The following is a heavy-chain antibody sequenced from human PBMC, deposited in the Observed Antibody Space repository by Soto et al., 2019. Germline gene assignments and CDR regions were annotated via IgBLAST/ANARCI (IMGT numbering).Heavy chain of an antibody. V-gene: IGHV3-66*01. D-gene: IGHD3-16*01. CDR1: GFTVSDNY. Sequence: EAQVVESGGGLVHPGGSLRLSCAASGFTVSDNYMSWVRQAPGKGLEWVSVMYLAGSTYYADSVKGRFTISRDDSKNTVVFHMYARRFEATAGYCCERALSRLRSAFDCLGQGTLVTVSS. J-gene: IGHJ4*02. CDR3: ERALSRLRSAFDC. CDR2: MYLAGST.